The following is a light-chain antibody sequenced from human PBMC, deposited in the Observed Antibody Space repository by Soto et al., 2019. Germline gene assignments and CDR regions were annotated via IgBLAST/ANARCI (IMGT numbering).Light chain of an antibody. Sequence: QSVLTQPPSASGTPGQRVTISCSGSSSNIGTNTVNWYHQLPGTAPKLLIYSNNQRPSGVPDRFSGSKYGTSASLAISGVPSEDEADYYCAVWDDSLNGVVFGGGTKLTVL. CDR3: AVWDDSLNGVV. CDR2: SNN. CDR1: SSNIGTNT. J-gene: IGLJ2*01. V-gene: IGLV1-44*01.